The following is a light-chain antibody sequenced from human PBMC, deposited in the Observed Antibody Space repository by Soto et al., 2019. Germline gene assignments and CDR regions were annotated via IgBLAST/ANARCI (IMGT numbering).Light chain of an antibody. CDR3: KQYQTYST. Sequence: DIHLNQSPSTLSASVGDSVTITCRASQSIRSLLAWYTQXPGKAPKLLIYDASSLGSGVPSRFSGSGSGTEFTLTISSLQHDDSASYFCKQYQTYSTCGQGTRLEI. J-gene: IGKJ5*01. CDR2: DAS. CDR1: QSIRSL. V-gene: IGKV1-5*01.